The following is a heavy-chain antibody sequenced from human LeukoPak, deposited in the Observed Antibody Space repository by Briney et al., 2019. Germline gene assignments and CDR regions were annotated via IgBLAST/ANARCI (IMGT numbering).Heavy chain of an antibody. CDR3: ARQRFLGYYGSGSDFDY. J-gene: IGHJ4*02. V-gene: IGHV4-59*08. CDR2: IYYSGST. Sequence: SETLSLTCTVSGGSISSYYWSWIRQPPGKGLEWIGYIYYSGSTNYNPSLKSRVTISVDTSKNQFSLKLSSVTAADTAVYYCARQRFLGYYGSGSDFDYWGQGTLVTVSS. D-gene: IGHD3-10*01. CDR1: GGSISSYY.